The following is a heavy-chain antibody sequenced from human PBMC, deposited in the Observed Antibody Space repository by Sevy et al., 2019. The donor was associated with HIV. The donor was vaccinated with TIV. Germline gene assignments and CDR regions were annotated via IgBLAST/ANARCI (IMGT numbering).Heavy chain of an antibody. CDR2: ISGSGGST. CDR1: GFTFSSYA. D-gene: IGHD3-22*01. CDR3: AKDFTYYYDSSGYYYEYFDY. Sequence: GGSLRLSCAASGFTFSSYAMNWVRQAPGKGLEWVSAISGSGGSTYYADSVKGRFTISRDNSKNTLYLQMNSLRAEDTAVYYCAKDFTYYYDSSGYYYEYFDYWGQGTLVTVSS. V-gene: IGHV3-23*01. J-gene: IGHJ4*02.